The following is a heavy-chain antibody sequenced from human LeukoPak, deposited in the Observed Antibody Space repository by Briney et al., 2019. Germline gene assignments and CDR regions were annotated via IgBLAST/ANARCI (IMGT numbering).Heavy chain of an antibody. J-gene: IGHJ6*02. CDR1: GGTLSSYA. V-gene: IGHV1-69*01. Sequence: GASVKVSCKASGGTLSSYAISWVRQAPGQGLEWMGGIIPSFGTANYAQKVQGRVTITADESTSTAYMELSSLRSEDTAVYYCARAKSPDDSSGYWDYYYYGMDVWGQGTTVTVSS. CDR2: IIPSFGTA. D-gene: IGHD3-22*01. CDR3: ARAKSPDDSSGYWDYYYYGMDV.